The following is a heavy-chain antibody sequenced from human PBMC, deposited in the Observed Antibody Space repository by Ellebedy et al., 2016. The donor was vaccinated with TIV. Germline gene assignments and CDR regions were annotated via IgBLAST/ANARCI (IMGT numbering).Heavy chain of an antibody. Sequence: AASVTVSCKASGYTFTSYYLHSVRPAPGQGLEWMGKINPSGGKTTYAQKLQGRVTMTRDTSTSVVYVELTSLRSEATAVYYCARSSFGSGYYGSLDYWGQGTLVTVSS. CDR2: INPSGGKT. J-gene: IGHJ4*02. V-gene: IGHV1-46*04. D-gene: IGHD3-3*01. CDR3: ARSSFGSGYYGSLDY. CDR1: GYTFTSYY.